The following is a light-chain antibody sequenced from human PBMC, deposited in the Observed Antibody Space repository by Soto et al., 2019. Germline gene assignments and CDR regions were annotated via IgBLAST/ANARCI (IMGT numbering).Light chain of an antibody. CDR3: QQSFSPTYT. Sequence: DIQMTQSPSSLSASAGDRVTITCRASQSLTSHLTWYQQKPGEAPKLLIYAESSLHSGVPSRFSGGGSGTDFTLTISSLQPEDCATYYCQQSFSPTYTFGQGTKLDLK. J-gene: IGKJ2*01. CDR2: AES. V-gene: IGKV1-39*01. CDR1: QSLTSH.